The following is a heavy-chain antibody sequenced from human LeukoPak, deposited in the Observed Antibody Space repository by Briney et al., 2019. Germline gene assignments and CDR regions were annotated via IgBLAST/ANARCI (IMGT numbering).Heavy chain of an antibody. V-gene: IGHV4-4*07. CDR1: DGSISGYY. CDR2: IYISGST. J-gene: IGHJ4*02. D-gene: IGHD1-26*01. CDR3: ARFARGVPYYFDY. Sequence: SETLSLTCTVSDGSISGYYWSWIRQPAGKGLEWIGRIYISGSTNYNPSLKSRVTISVDTSKNQFSLKLSSVTAADTAVYYCARFARGVPYYFDYWGQGTLVTVSS.